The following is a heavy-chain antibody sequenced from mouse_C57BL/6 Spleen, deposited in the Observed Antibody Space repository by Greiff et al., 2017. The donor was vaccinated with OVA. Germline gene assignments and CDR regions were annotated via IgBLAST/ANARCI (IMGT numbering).Heavy chain of an antibody. CDR2: IWGDGST. D-gene: IGHD1-1*01. J-gene: IGHJ1*03. CDR1: GFSLTSYG. CDR3: DKTYYYFWYGEV. V-gene: IGHV2-4*01. Sequence: QVQLMQSGPGLVQPSQSLSITCTVSGFSLTSYGVHWVRQPPGKGLEWLGVIWGDGSTDYNAAFISRLSISKDNSKSHVFLQMNSLQADDTATYDDDKTYYYFWYGEVWGTGTTVTVSS.